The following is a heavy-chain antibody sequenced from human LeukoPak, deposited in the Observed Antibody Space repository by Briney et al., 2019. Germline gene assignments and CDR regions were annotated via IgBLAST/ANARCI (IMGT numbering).Heavy chain of an antibody. J-gene: IGHJ5*02. Sequence: SVKVSCKASGDTFSNYAFSWLRQAPGQGPEWMGRIIPIFVKANYAQKFQGRVTITADKSTNTAYMELSSLRSEDTAVYYCARSGSLNWFDPWGQGTLVTVSS. V-gene: IGHV1-69*04. CDR3: ARSGSLNWFDP. D-gene: IGHD1-26*01. CDR1: GDTFSNYA. CDR2: IIPIFVKA.